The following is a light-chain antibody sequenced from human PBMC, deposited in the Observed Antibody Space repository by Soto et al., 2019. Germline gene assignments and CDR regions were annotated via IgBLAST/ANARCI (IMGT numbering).Light chain of an antibody. CDR3: QQYDNVPLT. Sequence: DIQMTQSPSSLSASVGDRVTITCQAGQDISNSLNWYQHKPGKAPKLLIYDASSLETGVPSRFGGSGSGTDFTFTISSLQPEDIATYYCQQYDNVPLTVGGGTKVDSK. CDR1: QDISNS. CDR2: DAS. V-gene: IGKV1-33*01. J-gene: IGKJ4*01.